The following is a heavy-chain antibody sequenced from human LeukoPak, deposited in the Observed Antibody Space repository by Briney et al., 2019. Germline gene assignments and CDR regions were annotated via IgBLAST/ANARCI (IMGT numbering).Heavy chain of an antibody. CDR2: ISGSGGST. V-gene: IGHV3-23*01. D-gene: IGHD2-2*01. CDR1: GFTFSSYA. Sequence: GASLRLSCAASGFTFSSYAMSWVRQAPGKGLEWVSAISGSGGSTYYADSVKGRFTISRDNSKNTLYLQMNSLGTEDTAVYYCASGCRNSGSTSCYPFWGQGTLVTVSS. CDR3: ASGCRNSGSTSCYPF. J-gene: IGHJ4*02.